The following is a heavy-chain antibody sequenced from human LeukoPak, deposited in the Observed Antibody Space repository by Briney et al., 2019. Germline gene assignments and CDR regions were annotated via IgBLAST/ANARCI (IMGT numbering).Heavy chain of an antibody. Sequence: SETLSLTCAVYGGSFSGYYWSWIRQPPGKGLEWIGEINHSGSTNYNTSLKSRVTISVDTSKNQFSLKLSSVTAADTAVYYCARIPYYDSSPPIWGQGTMVTVSS. CDR3: ARIPYYDSSPPI. CDR2: INHSGST. CDR1: GGSFSGYY. V-gene: IGHV4-34*01. D-gene: IGHD3-22*01. J-gene: IGHJ3*02.